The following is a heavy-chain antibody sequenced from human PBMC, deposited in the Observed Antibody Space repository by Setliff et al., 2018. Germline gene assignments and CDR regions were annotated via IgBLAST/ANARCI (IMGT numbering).Heavy chain of an antibody. D-gene: IGHD3-9*01. V-gene: IGHV3-74*01. CDR1: GFTFVNYW. CDR2: VNSDGSST. J-gene: IGHJ4*02. Sequence: PGGSLRLSCAASGFTFVNYWMHWVRQAPGKGLVWVSRVNSDGSSTIYADSVKGRFTISRDNAENTLYLQMNTLRGEDTAVYYCASSLPQLFDWSLSPFDYWGQGTLVTVSS. CDR3: ASSLPQLFDWSLSPFDY.